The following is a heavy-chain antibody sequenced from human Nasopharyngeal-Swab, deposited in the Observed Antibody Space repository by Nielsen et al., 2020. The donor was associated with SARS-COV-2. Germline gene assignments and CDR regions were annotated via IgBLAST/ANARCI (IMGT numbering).Heavy chain of an antibody. J-gene: IGHJ5*02. CDR3: ARHGLSGITIFGVVIPKNWFDP. Sequence: WIGKPPGKGLEWIGSIYYSVSTDYNASLKSRCNISVDTSKKQFSLKLSTVTAADTAVYYCARHGLSGITIFGVVIPKNWFDPWGQGTLVTVSS. CDR2: IYYSVST. D-gene: IGHD3-3*01. V-gene: IGHV4-39*01.